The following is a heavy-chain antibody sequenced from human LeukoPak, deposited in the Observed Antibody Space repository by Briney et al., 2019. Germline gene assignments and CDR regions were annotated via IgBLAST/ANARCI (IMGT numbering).Heavy chain of an antibody. Sequence: SETLSLTCTVSGGSISSYYWSWVRQPPGKGLEWIAYISNSGYTSYNPSLKSRVTISVDTSKNQFSLKLSSVTAADTAVYYCARHDSSGWYVFAYWGQGTLVTVSS. D-gene: IGHD6-19*01. J-gene: IGHJ4*02. CDR3: ARHDSSGWYVFAY. CDR1: GGSISSYY. CDR2: ISNSGYT. V-gene: IGHV4-59*08.